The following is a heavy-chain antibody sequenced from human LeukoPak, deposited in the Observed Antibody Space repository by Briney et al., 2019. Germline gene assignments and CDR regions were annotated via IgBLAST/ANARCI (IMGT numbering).Heavy chain of an antibody. V-gene: IGHV4-61*02. CDR1: GGSISSGSYY. D-gene: IGHD5-12*01. Sequence: PSETLSLTCTVSGGSISSGSYYWSWIRQPAGKGLEWIGRIYTSGSTNYNPSLKSRVTISVDTSKNQFSLKLSSVTAADTAVYYCARDPRYSNRGDIWGQGTMVTVSS. CDR3: ARDPRYSNRGDI. J-gene: IGHJ3*02. CDR2: IYTSGST.